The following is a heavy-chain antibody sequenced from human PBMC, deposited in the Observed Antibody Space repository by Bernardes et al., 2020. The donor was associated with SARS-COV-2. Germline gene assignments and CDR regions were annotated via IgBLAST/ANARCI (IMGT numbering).Heavy chain of an antibody. V-gene: IGHV4-61*02. CDR2: IYAAGNT. Sequence: SETLSLTCTVSGGSITSGSYYWSWIRQPAGTGLEWIGRIYAAGNTNYNPSLESRVMISADTSKNQFSLNLRSVTAADTAMYYCARTYYHSSGRREDDVWGQRAKVTVSS. D-gene: IGHD3-22*01. CDR1: GGSITSGSYY. CDR3: ARTYYHSSGRREDDV. J-gene: IGHJ3*01.